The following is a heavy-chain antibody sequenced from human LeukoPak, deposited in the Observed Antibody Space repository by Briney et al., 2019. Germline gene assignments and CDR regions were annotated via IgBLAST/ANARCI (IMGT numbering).Heavy chain of an antibody. CDR3: ARGTLKAAATDFDY. V-gene: IGHV3-20*04. CDR2: INWNGGST. J-gene: IGHJ4*02. CDR1: GFTFDDFG. D-gene: IGHD6-13*01. Sequence: GGSLRLSCAASGFTFDDFGMSWVRQAPGKGLEWVSGINWNGGSTGYADSVKGRFTISRDNAKNSLYLQMNSLRAEGTALYYCARGTLKAAATDFDYWGQGTLVTVSS.